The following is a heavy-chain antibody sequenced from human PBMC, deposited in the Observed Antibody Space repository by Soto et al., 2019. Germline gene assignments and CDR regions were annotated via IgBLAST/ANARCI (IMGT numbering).Heavy chain of an antibody. D-gene: IGHD2-15*01. Sequence: GGSLRLSCAASGFTFSGYYMTWVRQSPGRGLEWVGNIKQDGSEKYYVDSLKGRFSISRDNAKKSLYLQMNSLRVEDTAVYYCARGRSDDYFEYWGQGTLVTVSS. CDR3: ARGRSDDYFEY. V-gene: IGHV3-7*01. CDR1: GFTFSGYY. J-gene: IGHJ4*02. CDR2: IKQDGSEK.